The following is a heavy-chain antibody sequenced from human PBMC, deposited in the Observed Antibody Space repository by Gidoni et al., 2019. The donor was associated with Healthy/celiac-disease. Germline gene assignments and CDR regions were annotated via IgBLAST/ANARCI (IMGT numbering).Heavy chain of an antibody. Sequence: QVQQVESGGGVGQPGRSLSRSCAASGFTFGSYGMHWVRQAPGKGLEWVAVIWYDGSNKYYADSVKGRFTISRDHSKNTLYLQMNSLRAEDTAVYYCARGEYSSSSDAYFDYWGQGTLVTVSS. CDR1: GFTFGSYG. J-gene: IGHJ4*02. CDR2: IWYDGSNK. V-gene: IGHV3-33*01. D-gene: IGHD6-6*01. CDR3: ARGEYSSSSDAYFDY.